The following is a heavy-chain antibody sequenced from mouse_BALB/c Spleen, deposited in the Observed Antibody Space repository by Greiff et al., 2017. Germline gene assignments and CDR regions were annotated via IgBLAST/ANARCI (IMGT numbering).Heavy chain of an antibody. J-gene: IGHJ4*01. CDR1: GYSITSDYA. CDR2: ISYSGST. CDR3: ARGDSLMDY. Sequence: EVKLLESGPGLVKPSQSLSLTCTVTGYSITSDYAWNWIRQFPGNKLEWMGYISYSGSTSYNPSLKSRISITRDTSKNQFFLQLNSVTTEDTATYYCARGDSLMDYWGQGTSVTVSS. V-gene: IGHV3-2*02.